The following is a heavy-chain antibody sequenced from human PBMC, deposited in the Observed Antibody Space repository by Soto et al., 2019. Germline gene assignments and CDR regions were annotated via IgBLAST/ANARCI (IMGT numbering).Heavy chain of an antibody. CDR3: ARKINWGGNYFDY. CDR1: GYTFTSYA. CDR2: INAGNGNT. J-gene: IGHJ4*02. D-gene: IGHD7-27*01. V-gene: IGHV1-3*01. Sequence: ASVKVSCKASGYTFTSYAMHWVRQAPGQRLEWMGWINAGNGNTKYSQKFQGRVTITRDTSASTAYMELSSLRSEDTAVYYCARKINWGGNYFDYWGQGTLVTVSS.